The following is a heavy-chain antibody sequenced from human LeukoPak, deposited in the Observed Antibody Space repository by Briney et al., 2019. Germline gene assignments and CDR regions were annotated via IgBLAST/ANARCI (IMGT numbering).Heavy chain of an antibody. CDR1: GFIFRNYG. D-gene: IGHD2-15*01. V-gene: IGHV3-33*05. J-gene: IGHJ5*02. CDR3: VRGGPSTWS. Sequence: GGSLRLPCAASGFIFRNYGMHWVRQAPGKGLEWVTFIEYDDSNKQYADSVKGRFTISRDDAKNMLFLQMNSLRAEDTAVYYCVRGGPSTWSWGQGTLVTVSS. CDR2: IEYDDSNK.